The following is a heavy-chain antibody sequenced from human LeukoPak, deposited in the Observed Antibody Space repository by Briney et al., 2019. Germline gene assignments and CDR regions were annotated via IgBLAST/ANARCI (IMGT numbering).Heavy chain of an antibody. Sequence: PSETLSLTCTVSGVSISSYYWSWIRQPPGKGLEWIGYIYYSGSTNYNPSLKSRVTISVDTSKNQFSLKLSSVTAADTAVYYCVGGKGYFQHWGQGTLVTVSS. J-gene: IGHJ1*01. CDR3: VGGKGYFQH. V-gene: IGHV4-59*01. CDR2: IYYSGST. CDR1: GVSISSYY.